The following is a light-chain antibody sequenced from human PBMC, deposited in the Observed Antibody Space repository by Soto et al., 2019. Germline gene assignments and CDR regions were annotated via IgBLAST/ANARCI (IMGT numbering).Light chain of an antibody. V-gene: IGKV3-11*01. CDR3: QQRSNWPST. CDR1: QSVSSY. Sequence: EIVLTQSPATLSLPPGDRATLSYRASQSVSSYLAWYQQKPGQAPRLLIYDASNRAAGIPARFSGSGSGTDFTLTITSLEPEDFAVYYCQQRSNWPSTFGGGTKVDIK. J-gene: IGKJ4*02. CDR2: DAS.